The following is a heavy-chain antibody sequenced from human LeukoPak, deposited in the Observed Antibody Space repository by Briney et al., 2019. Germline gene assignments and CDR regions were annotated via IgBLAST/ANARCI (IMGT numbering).Heavy chain of an antibody. CDR1: GFTFSSYA. CDR3: AKWTSPTYYYDSSGYYSFDY. J-gene: IGHJ4*02. Sequence: SGGSLRLSCAASGFTFSSYAMSWVRQAPGKGLEWVSAISGSGGSTYYADSVKGRFTISRDNSKNTLYLQMNSLRAEDTAVYYCAKWTSPTYYYDSSGYYSFDYWGQGTLVTVSS. D-gene: IGHD3-22*01. V-gene: IGHV3-23*01. CDR2: ISGSGGST.